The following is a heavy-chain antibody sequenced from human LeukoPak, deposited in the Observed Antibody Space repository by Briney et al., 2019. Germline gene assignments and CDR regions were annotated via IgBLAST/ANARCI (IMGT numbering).Heavy chain of an antibody. Sequence: SETLSLTCSVSGDSISRDYWTWISQPPGKGLEWNGHLYYSGSTNYNPFLKSRVTISADTSKNQFSMKLTSVTAADTAVYYCADRDGVYWGQGILVTVSS. CDR1: GDSISRDY. J-gene: IGHJ4*02. CDR2: LYYSGST. CDR3: ADRDGVY. D-gene: IGHD5-24*01. V-gene: IGHV4-59*01.